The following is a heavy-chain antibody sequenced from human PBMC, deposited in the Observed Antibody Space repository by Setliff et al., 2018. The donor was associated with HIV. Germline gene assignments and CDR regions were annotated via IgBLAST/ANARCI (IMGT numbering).Heavy chain of an antibody. V-gene: IGHV4-4*07. D-gene: IGHD3-10*01. CDR1: GDSFTGYY. CDR3: AKDRGQCFDL. J-gene: IGHJ2*01. Sequence: TETLSLTCSVSGDSFTGYYWNWIRQSAGKGLEWIGRIYTNGATSYNPSLRSRVTMSVDTSKKQLSLRLTSVSAADTAVYYCAKDRGQCFDLWGRGTLVTVSS. CDR2: IYTNGAT.